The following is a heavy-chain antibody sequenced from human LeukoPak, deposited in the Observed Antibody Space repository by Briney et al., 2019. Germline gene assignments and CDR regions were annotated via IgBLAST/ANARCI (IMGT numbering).Heavy chain of an antibody. CDR2: ISYDGSNK. CDR3: ARDRVRGVMSWVFDY. V-gene: IGHV3-30*04. Sequence: GGSLRLSCAASGFTFSSYAMHWVRQAPGKGLEWVAVISYDGSNKYYADSVKGRFTISRDNSKNTLYLQMNSLRAEDTAVYYCARDRVRGVMSWVFDYWGQGTLVTVSS. CDR1: GFTFSSYA. J-gene: IGHJ4*02. D-gene: IGHD3-10*01.